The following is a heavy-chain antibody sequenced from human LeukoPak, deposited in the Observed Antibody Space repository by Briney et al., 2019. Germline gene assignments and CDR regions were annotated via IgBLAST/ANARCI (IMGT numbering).Heavy chain of an antibody. D-gene: IGHD6-13*01. CDR3: VTSTGQQFIPYDY. V-gene: IGHV3-66*02. CDR2: IYGGDAA. J-gene: IGHJ4*02. Sequence: GGSLRLSCAASGVNVSSNYMTWIRQAPGKGLEWVSLIYGGDAAYYAESVRGRFMISRDNLKNTLFLQMNSLRVEDTAVYYCVTSTGQQFIPYDYWGQGTHVTVSS. CDR1: GVNVSSNY.